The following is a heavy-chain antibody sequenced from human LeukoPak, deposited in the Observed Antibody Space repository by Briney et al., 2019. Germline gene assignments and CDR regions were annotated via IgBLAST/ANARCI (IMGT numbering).Heavy chain of an antibody. CDR1: GFTVSSNY. V-gene: IGHV3-53*01. Sequence: GGSLRLSCAASGFTVSSNYMGWVRQAPGKGLEWVSVIYSGGSAYYADSVKGRFTISRDNSKNTLYLQMNSLRAEDTAVYYCAKDFQLWFSELVNWGQGTLVTVSS. D-gene: IGHD5-18*01. CDR2: IYSGGSA. J-gene: IGHJ4*02. CDR3: AKDFQLWFSELVN.